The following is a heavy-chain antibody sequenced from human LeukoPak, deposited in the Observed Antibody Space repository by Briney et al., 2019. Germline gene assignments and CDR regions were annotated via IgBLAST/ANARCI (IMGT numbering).Heavy chain of an antibody. J-gene: IGHJ4*02. Sequence: GESLKISCKASGYSFTTHWIGWVRQAPGKGLEWVAFIRYDGSNKYYADSVKGRFTISRDNSKNTLYLQMNSLRAEDTAVYYCAKYAVREIFFGDYWGQGTLVAVSS. CDR1: GYSFTTHW. CDR3: AKYAVREIFFGDY. CDR2: IRYDGSNK. D-gene: IGHD3-3*01. V-gene: IGHV3-30*02.